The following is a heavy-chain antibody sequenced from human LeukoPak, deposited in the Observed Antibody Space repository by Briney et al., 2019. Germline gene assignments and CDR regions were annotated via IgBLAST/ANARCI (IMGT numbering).Heavy chain of an antibody. V-gene: IGHV3-9*01. CDR2: INWNSDSI. J-gene: IGHJ4*02. CDR1: GFTFDDYA. Sequence: GGSLRLSCAVSGFTFDDYAMHCVRQVPGKGLEWVSGINWNSDSIGYADSVKGRFTISRDNAKNSLYLQMNSLRAEDTAVYYCARDFRGSYSLDYWGQGTLVTVSS. D-gene: IGHD1-26*01. CDR3: ARDFRGSYSLDY.